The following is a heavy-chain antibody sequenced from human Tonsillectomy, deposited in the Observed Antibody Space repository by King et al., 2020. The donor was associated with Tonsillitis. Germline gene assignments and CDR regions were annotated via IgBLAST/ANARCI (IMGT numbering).Heavy chain of an antibody. D-gene: IGHD2-21*02. CDR3: AISYCGGDCYSGVDY. CDR2: IIPIFGTA. CDR1: GGTFSSYA. V-gene: IGHV1-69*01. J-gene: IGHJ4*02. Sequence: VQLVESGAEVKKPGSSVKVSCKASGGTFSSYAISWVRQAPGQGLEWMGGIIPIFGTANSAQKFQGRVTITADESTSTAYMELSSLRSEDTAVYYCAISYCGGDCYSGVDYWGQGTLVTVSS.